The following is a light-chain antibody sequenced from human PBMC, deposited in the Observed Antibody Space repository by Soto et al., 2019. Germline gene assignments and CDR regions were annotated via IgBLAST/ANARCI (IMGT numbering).Light chain of an antibody. CDR2: DNN. CDR1: SSNIGSNY. J-gene: IGLJ2*01. CDR3: GTWDSSLSAVV. V-gene: IGLV1-51*01. Sequence: QSVLTQPPSVSAAPGQTVTISCFGSSSNIGSNYVSWYQQLPGTAPKLLIYDNNMRPSGIPDRFSGSKSGTSATLGITGLQTGDEADYYCGTWDSSLSAVVFGGGTKLTVL.